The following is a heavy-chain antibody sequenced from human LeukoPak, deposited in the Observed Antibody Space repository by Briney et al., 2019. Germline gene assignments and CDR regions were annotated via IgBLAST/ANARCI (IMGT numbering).Heavy chain of an antibody. J-gene: IGHJ6*02. Sequence: MGYIYYSGSTNYNPSLKSRVTISVDTSKHQFSLKLSSVTAADTAVYYCARGRNVGAARAFTYGMDVWGQGNTVSVSS. V-gene: IGHV4-59*09. CDR2: IYYSGST. D-gene: IGHD2-15*01. CDR3: ARGRNVGAARAFTYGMDV.